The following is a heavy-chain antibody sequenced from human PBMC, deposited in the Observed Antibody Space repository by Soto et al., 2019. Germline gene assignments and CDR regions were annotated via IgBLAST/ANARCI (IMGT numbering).Heavy chain of an antibody. CDR3: ARGREIFGAVTPFEY. D-gene: IGHD3-3*01. Sequence: ASETLSLTCPVYDAPLSGYYWTWIRQPPGKGLEWIGEINHTGSTKYNPSLKSRVTISLDTSKNQFSLSPRSVTTADTAVYYCARGREIFGAVTPFEYWGQGTQVTVSS. CDR2: INHTGST. CDR1: DAPLSGYY. V-gene: IGHV4-34*01. J-gene: IGHJ4*02.